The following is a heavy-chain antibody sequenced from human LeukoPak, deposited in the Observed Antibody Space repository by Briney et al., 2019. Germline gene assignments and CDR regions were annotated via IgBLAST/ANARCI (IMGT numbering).Heavy chain of an antibody. V-gene: IGHV1-8*01. CDR3: ARDRSGYDFWSGDFDY. Sequence: GASVKVSCKASGYTFTSYDINWVRQATGQGFEWMGWMNPNSGNTGYAQKFQGRVTMTRNTSISTAYMELSSLRSEDTAVYYCARDRSGYDFWSGDFDYWGQGTLVTVSS. CDR1: GYTFTSYD. CDR2: MNPNSGNT. J-gene: IGHJ4*02. D-gene: IGHD3-3*01.